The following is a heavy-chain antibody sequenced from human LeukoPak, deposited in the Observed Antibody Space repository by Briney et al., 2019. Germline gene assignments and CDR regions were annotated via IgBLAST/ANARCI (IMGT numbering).Heavy chain of an antibody. V-gene: IGHV5-51*01. Sequence: GESLKISCKGSVYSFTIYCSGGVRQTPGRGLEGMGIIYTGDADTRYPPSFQGQATISADKCISTAYVQCSRLMAAHTAMYLCAILPKYFFMDVWGKGTTVTV. CDR1: VYSFTIYC. CDR3: AILPKYFFMDV. J-gene: IGHJ6*03. CDR2: IYTGDADT.